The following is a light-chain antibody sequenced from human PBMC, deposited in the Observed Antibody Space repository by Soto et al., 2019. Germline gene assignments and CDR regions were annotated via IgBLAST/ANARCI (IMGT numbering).Light chain of an antibody. CDR1: SSDVGGYNY. CDR2: DVS. Sequence: QSALTQPASVSGSPGQWITISCTGTSSDVGGYNYVSWYQQHPGKAPKLMIYDVSNRPSGVSNRFSGSKSVNTASLTISGLQAEDEADYYCSSYTSSSTYVFRTGTKLTVL. CDR3: SSYTSSSTYV. J-gene: IGLJ1*01. V-gene: IGLV2-14*01.